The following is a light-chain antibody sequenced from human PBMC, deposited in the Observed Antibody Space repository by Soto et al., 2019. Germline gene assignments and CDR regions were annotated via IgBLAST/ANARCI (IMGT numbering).Light chain of an antibody. J-gene: IGLJ1*01. CDR3: SSYTSSTSYV. CDR1: SSDVGSYNS. Sequence: QSALTQPVSVSGSPGQTITISCTVTSSDVGSYNSVSWYQQHPGKAPKLMIYEVSNRPSGISNGFSGSKSGNTVSLTISGLQAEDEADYYCSSYTSSTSYVFGSGTKLTVL. CDR2: EVS. V-gene: IGLV2-14*01.